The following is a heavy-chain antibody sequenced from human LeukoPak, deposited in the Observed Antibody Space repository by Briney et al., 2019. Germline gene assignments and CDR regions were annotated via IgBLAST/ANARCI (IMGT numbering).Heavy chain of an antibody. J-gene: IGHJ6*03. CDR1: GYSISSGYY. CDR3: ARHLISTWPNYYYYYYMDV. V-gene: IGHV4-38-2*02. D-gene: IGHD6-13*01. Sequence: PSETLSLTCTVSGYSISSGYYWGWIRQPPGKGLEWIGSIYHSGSTYYNPSLKSRVTISVDTSKNQFSLKLSSVTAADTAVYYCARHLISTWPNYYYYYYMDVWGKGTTVTISS. CDR2: IYHSGST.